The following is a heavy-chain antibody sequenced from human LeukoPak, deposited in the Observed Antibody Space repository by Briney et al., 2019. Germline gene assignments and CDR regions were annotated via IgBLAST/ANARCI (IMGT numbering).Heavy chain of an antibody. J-gene: IGHJ4*02. D-gene: IGHD3-9*01. CDR2: ISSSSSYI. CDR3: ATRGPYYDILTGYLY. CDR1: GLTFSSYS. Sequence: GGSLRLSCAASGLTFSSYSMNWVRQAPGKGLEWVSSISSSSSYIYYADSVKGRFTISRDNAKNSLYLQMNSLRAEDTAVYYCATRGPYYDILTGYLYWGQGTLVTVSS. V-gene: IGHV3-21*01.